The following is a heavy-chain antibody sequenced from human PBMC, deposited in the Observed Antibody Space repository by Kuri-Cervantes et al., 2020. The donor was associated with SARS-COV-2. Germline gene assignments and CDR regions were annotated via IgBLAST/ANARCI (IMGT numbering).Heavy chain of an antibody. Sequence: SETLSLTCTVSGGSIYSYYWSWIRQSPGKGLEWIGFVYSSGTTNYNPSLKSRVTISVDTSKNQFSLKLSSVTAADTAVYYCARGLTVTTQTVPHYYYYYGMDVWGQGTTVTVSS. CDR3: ARGLTVTTQTVPHYYYYYGMDV. D-gene: IGHD4-17*01. J-gene: IGHJ6*02. CDR2: VYSSGTT. V-gene: IGHV4-59*12. CDR1: GGSIYSYY.